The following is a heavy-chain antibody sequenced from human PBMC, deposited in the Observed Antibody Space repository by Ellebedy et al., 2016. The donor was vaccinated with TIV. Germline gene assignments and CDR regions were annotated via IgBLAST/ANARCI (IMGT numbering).Heavy chain of an antibody. Sequence: PGGSLRLSCAASGFTFSSYAMSWVRQAPGKGLEWVSAISGSGGSTYYADSVKGRFTISRDNSKNTLYLQMNSLRAEDTAVYYCAKVNRLHCSSTSCPYYYYYGMDVWGQGTTVTVSS. V-gene: IGHV3-23*01. CDR3: AKVNRLHCSSTSCPYYYYYGMDV. J-gene: IGHJ6*02. CDR1: GFTFSSYA. D-gene: IGHD2-2*01. CDR2: ISGSGGST.